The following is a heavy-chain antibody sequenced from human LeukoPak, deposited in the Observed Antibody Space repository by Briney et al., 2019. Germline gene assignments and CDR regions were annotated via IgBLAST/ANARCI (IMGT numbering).Heavy chain of an antibody. CDR1: GGSISSYY. Sequence: SETLYPTYTDSGGSISSYYWSWIRQPPGKGLEWIGYIYYSGSTNYNPSLKSRVTISVDTSKNQFSLKLSSVTAADTAVYYCARGIAAAGKYYYYYGMDVWGQGTTVTVSS. CDR3: ARGIAAAGKYYYYYGMDV. CDR2: IYYSGST. J-gene: IGHJ6*02. V-gene: IGHV4-59*01. D-gene: IGHD6-13*01.